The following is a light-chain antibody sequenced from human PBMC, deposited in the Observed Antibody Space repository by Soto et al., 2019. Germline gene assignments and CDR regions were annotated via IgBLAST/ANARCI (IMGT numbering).Light chain of an antibody. Sequence: QSALTQPASVSGSPGQSITISGTGTSSDVGAYDYVSWYQQHPGKAPKLMIYEVSKRPAGDSDRFSGSKSDNTASLTISGLRAADEADYYCTSYKTKSTWVFGGGTKLTVL. V-gene: IGLV2-14*01. CDR2: EVS. CDR3: TSYKTKSTWV. CDR1: SSDVGAYDY. J-gene: IGLJ3*02.